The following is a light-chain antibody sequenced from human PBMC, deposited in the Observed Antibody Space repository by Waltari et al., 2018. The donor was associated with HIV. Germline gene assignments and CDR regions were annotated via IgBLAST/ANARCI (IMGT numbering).Light chain of an antibody. CDR2: GNN. CDR1: SCHIGSHT. Sequence: QPVLPHPPSTSGTPGPRVPISCSGSSCHIGSHTVIWYQHLPGTAPKLLIYGNNQRPSGVPDRFSGSKSGTSASLAISGLQSEDEADYYCAAWDDSLNGLWVFCGGTKLTVL. CDR3: AAWDDSLNGLWV. V-gene: IGLV1-44*01. J-gene: IGLJ3*02.